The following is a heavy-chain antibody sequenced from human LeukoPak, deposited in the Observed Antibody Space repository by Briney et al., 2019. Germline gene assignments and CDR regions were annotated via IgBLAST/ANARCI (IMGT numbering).Heavy chain of an antibody. CDR1: GYPFNTYA. Sequence: GGSLRLSCSASGYPFNTYAIHWVRQAPGKGLEYVAGISSNGDNTDFADSAKGRFTISRDNSKSTLFLQMNSLRAEDTAVYFCTRDSALLGVAFDLWGQGTVVTVSS. CDR2: ISSNGDNT. CDR3: TRDSALLGVAFDL. V-gene: IGHV3-64D*06. J-gene: IGHJ3*01. D-gene: IGHD2-15*01.